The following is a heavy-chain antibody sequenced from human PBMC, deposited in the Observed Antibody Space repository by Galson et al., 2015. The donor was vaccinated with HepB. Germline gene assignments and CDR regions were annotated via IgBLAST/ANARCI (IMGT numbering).Heavy chain of an antibody. D-gene: IGHD6-19*01. V-gene: IGHV6-1*01. CDR1: GDSVSSNSAA. CDR2: TYYRSKWYN. J-gene: IGHJ3*02. CDR3: ARGFRYSSGWYPLGAFDI. Sequence: CAISGDSVSSNSAAWNWIRQSPSRGLEWLGRTYYRSKWYNDYAVSVKSRITINPDTSKNQFSLQLNSVTPEDTAVYYCARGFRYSSGWYPLGAFDIWGQGTMVTVSS.